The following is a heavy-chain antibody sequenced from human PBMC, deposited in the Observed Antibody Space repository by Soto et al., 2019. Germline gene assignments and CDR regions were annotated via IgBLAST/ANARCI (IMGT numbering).Heavy chain of an antibody. V-gene: IGHV1-18*01. D-gene: IGHD1-1*01. CDR1: GYTFTSYG. CDR2: ISAYNGNT. CDR3: ARTSPERDYYYYYYGMGV. J-gene: IGHJ6*02. Sequence: ASVKVSCKASGYTFTSYGIIWVRQAPGQGLEWMGWISAYNGNTNYAQKLQGRVTMTTDTSTSTAYMELRSLRSDDTAVYYCARTSPERDYYYYYYGMGVWGQGTTVTVSS.